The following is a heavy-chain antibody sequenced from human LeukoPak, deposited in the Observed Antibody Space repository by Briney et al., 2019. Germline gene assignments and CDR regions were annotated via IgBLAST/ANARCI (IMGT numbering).Heavy chain of an antibody. CDR2: INHSGST. D-gene: IGHD5-18*01. CDR3: ARVRRIQLWLRGAFDY. J-gene: IGHJ4*02. Sequence: GSLRLSCAASGFTFSSYWMSWIRQPPGKGLEWIGEINHSGSTNYNPSLKSRVTISVDTSKNQFSLKLSSVTAADTAVYYCARVRRIQLWLRGAFDYWGQGTLVTVSS. CDR1: GFTFSSYW. V-gene: IGHV4-34*01.